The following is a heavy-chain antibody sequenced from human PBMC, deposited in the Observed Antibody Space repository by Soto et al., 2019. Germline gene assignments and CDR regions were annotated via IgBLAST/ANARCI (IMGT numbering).Heavy chain of an antibody. CDR1: GYHFTYYS. CDR3: VRFSGIPV. Sequence: VKVSCKTSGYHFTYYSLHCVRQAPGQGLEWMGWINTGNGKTKYSQNFQGRLTITRDTSATTLYMELSSLRSEDTTVYYCVRFSGIPVWGQGTMVTVSS. V-gene: IGHV1-3*04. J-gene: IGHJ4*02. D-gene: IGHD1-1*01. CDR2: INTGNGKT.